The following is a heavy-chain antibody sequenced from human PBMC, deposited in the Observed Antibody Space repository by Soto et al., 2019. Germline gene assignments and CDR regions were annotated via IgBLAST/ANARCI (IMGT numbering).Heavy chain of an antibody. CDR3: PTATKPAAIGYFDY. Sequence: GSLRLSCAAFGFTFSNAWMSWVRQAPGKGLEWVGRIKSKTDGGTTDYAAPVKGRFTISRDDSKNTLYLQMNSLKTEDTAVYYCPTATKPAAIGYFDYWGQGTLVTVSS. CDR1: GFTFSNAW. J-gene: IGHJ4*02. D-gene: IGHD2-2*01. V-gene: IGHV3-15*01. CDR2: IKSKTDGGTT.